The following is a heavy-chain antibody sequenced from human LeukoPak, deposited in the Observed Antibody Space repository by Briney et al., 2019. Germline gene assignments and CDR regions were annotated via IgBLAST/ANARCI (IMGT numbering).Heavy chain of an antibody. D-gene: IGHD5-24*01. J-gene: IGHJ4*02. CDR1: GGSISSSSYY. V-gene: IGHV4-39*01. Sequence: SETLSLTGTVSGGSISSSSYYWGWIRQPPGKGLEWIGSIYYSGSTYYNPSLKSRVTISVDTSKNQFSLKLSSVTAADTAVYYCATRDGYNYVFSQLTDYWGQGTLVTVSS. CDR2: IYYSGST. CDR3: ATRDGYNYVFSQLTDY.